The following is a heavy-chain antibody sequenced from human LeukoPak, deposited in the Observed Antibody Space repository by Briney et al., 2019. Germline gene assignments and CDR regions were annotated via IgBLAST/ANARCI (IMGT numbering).Heavy chain of an antibody. D-gene: IGHD5-18*01. CDR2: IYTSGST. J-gene: IGHJ4*02. Sequence: PSETLSLTCTVSGSISSGSYYWSWIRQPAGKGLEWIGRIYTSGSTNYNPSLESRVTISVDTSKNQFSLKLTSLTAADTAVYYCAIRVDTAMVNLYYFDYWGQGTLVTDSS. V-gene: IGHV4-61*02. CDR3: AIRVDTAMVNLYYFDY. CDR1: GSISSGSYY.